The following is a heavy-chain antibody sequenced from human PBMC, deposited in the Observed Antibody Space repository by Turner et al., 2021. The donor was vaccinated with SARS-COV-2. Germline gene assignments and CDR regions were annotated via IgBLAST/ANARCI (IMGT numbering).Heavy chain of an antibody. CDR3: ARDREDCSSTSCYEAN. V-gene: IGHV3-30-3*01. J-gene: IGHJ4*02. CDR1: GFTFSSYA. D-gene: IGHD2-2*01. Sequence: QVQLVESGGGVVQPGRSLRLSWSASGFTFSSYAMHWVRQAPGKGLEWVAVISYDGSNKYYADSVKGRFTISRDNSKNTLYLQMNSLRAEDTAVYYCARDREDCSSTSCYEANWGQGTLVTVSS. CDR2: ISYDGSNK.